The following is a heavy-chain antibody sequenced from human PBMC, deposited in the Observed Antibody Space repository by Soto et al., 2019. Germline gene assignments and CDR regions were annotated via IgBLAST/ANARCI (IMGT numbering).Heavy chain of an antibody. CDR2: INPNSGGS. CDR3: ARDPSSSATKFDY. Sequence: QVQLVQSRAEVKKPGASVKVSCKASGYTFTAYYMPWVRQAPGQGLEWMGWINPNSGGSNYAQKFQGRVTRTRDTSISTAYMELSRLRSDDTAVYYCARDPSSSATKFDYWGQGTLVTVSS. V-gene: IGHV1-2*02. J-gene: IGHJ4*02. CDR1: GYTFTAYY. D-gene: IGHD6-6*01.